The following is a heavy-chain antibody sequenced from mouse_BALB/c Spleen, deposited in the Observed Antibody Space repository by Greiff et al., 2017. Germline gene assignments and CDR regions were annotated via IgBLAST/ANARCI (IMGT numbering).Heavy chain of an antibody. Sequence: QVQLQQSGAELMKPGASVKISCKATGYTFSSYWIEWVKQRPGHGLEWIGEILPGSGSTNYNEKFKGKATFTADTSSNTAYMQLSSLTSEDSAVYYCARDYRYEEFDYWGQGTTLTVSS. J-gene: IGHJ2*01. V-gene: IGHV1-9*01. CDR2: ILPGSGST. D-gene: IGHD2-14*01. CDR1: GYTFSSYW. CDR3: ARDYRYEEFDY.